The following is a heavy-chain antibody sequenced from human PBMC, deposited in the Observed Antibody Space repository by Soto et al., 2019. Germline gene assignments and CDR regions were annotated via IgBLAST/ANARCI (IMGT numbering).Heavy chain of an antibody. CDR1: GGSLGSIF. D-gene: IGHD1-26*01. CDR2: NSYNGST. Sequence: ECLSLTSTLYGGSLGSIFWGWIRQPPGKALESIGYNSYNGSTNYNPSLKSRVTISVDTSKNPFSLKLSSVTAADTAVYYCARYSWSNDYRLDAFDIWCQGTMVPV. J-gene: IGHJ3*02. CDR3: ARYSWSNDYRLDAFDI. V-gene: IGHV4-59*01.